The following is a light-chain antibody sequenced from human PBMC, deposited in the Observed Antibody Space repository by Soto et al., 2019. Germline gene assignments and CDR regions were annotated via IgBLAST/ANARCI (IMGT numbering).Light chain of an antibody. Sequence: QSALTQPRSVSGSPGQSVTISCTGVIYNYVSWYQQHPGKVPKLMIHDASRRPSGVPDRFSGSKSGDTASLTISGLQAEDEADYYCCSYAGNFILVFGGGTQLTVL. J-gene: IGLJ3*02. V-gene: IGLV2-11*01. CDR3: CSYAGNFILV. CDR2: DAS. CDR1: VIYNY.